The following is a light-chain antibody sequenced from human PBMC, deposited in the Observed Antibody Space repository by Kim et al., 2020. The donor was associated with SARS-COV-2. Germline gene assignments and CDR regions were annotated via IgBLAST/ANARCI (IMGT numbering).Light chain of an antibody. Sequence: QSVLTPPPSASVTPGQRVTISWSRSSSNIGSNTVTWNQQLPGTAPKLLIYSNNQRPSGVPDRFSGSKSGTSASLAISGLQSEDEADYYCAAWDDSLNGPVFGGGTQLTVL. CDR2: SNN. J-gene: IGLJ2*01. CDR1: SSNIGSNT. V-gene: IGLV1-44*01. CDR3: AAWDDSLNGPV.